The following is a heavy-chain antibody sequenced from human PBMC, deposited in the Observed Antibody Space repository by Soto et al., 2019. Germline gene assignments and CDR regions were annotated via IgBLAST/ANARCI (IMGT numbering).Heavy chain of an antibody. CDR3: ARAGKIVVVTAIPAFDI. V-gene: IGHV3-30-3*01. Sequence: QVQLVESGGGVVQPGRSLRLSCAASRFTFSSYAMHWFRQAPGKWLEWVAVISDDGINKYYSDSVKGRFTISRDNSKNTLYLRVNSMRAEDTAVYYCARAGKIVVVTAIPAFDIWGQGTMVTVSS. J-gene: IGHJ3*02. CDR2: ISDDGINK. D-gene: IGHD2-21*02. CDR1: RFTFSSYA.